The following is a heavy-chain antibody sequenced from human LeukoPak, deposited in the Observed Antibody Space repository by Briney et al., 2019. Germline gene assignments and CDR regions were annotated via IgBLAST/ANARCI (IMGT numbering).Heavy chain of an antibody. D-gene: IGHD2-2*01. Sequence: GGSLRLSCAASGFTFSSYAMNWVRQAPGKGLEWVAVISYDGSNKYYADSVKGRFTISRDNSKNTLYLQMNSLRAEDTAVYYCARDASYQLPQGFDPWGQGTLVTVSS. CDR3: ARDASYQLPQGFDP. CDR1: GFTFSSYA. J-gene: IGHJ5*02. CDR2: ISYDGSNK. V-gene: IGHV3-30-3*01.